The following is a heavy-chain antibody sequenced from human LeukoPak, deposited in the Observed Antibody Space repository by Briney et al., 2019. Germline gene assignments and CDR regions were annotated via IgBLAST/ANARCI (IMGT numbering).Heavy chain of an antibody. CDR2: MNPNSGNT. Sequence: ASVTVSCKASGYTFTSYDINWVRQATGQGLEWMGWMNPNSGNTGYAQKFQGRVTMTRNTSISTAYMELSSLRAEDTAVYYCARELTMVYYYYGMDVWGQGTTVTVSS. CDR1: GYTFTSYD. CDR3: ARELTMVYYYYGMDV. V-gene: IGHV1-8*01. J-gene: IGHJ6*02. D-gene: IGHD3-10*01.